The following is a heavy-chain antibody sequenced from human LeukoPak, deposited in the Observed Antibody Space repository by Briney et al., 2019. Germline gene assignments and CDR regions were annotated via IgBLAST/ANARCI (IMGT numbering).Heavy chain of an antibody. J-gene: IGHJ4*02. V-gene: IGHV4-34*01. Sequence: SETLSLTCAVYGGSFSGYYWSWIRQPPGKGLEWIGEINHSGSANYNPSLKSRVTISVDTSKNQFSLRLSSVTAADTAVYYCARRVEFCSGGSCHKGSFDYWGQGTLVTVSS. D-gene: IGHD2-15*01. CDR2: INHSGSA. CDR1: GGSFSGYY. CDR3: ARRVEFCSGGSCHKGSFDY.